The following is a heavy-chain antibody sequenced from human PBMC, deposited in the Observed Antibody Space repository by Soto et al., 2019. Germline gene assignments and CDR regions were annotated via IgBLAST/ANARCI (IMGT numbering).Heavy chain of an antibody. CDR1: GGTFSSSA. CDR3: ARDNDRLQLGGNYYYILDV. CDR2: IIPLFRTP. J-gene: IGHJ6*02. D-gene: IGHD4-4*01. V-gene: IGHV1-69*12. Sequence: QVQLVQSGAEMKEPGSSVKVSCKTSGGTFSSSAISWLRQAPGQGLEWMGGIIPLFRTPDYEQKFQGRVTIDADESTSTAYMERSSLRAEDTAVYYCARDNDRLQLGGNYYYILDVWGQGTTITVSS.